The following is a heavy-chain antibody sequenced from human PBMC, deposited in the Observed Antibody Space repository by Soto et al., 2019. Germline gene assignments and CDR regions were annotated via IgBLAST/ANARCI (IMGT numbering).Heavy chain of an antibody. D-gene: IGHD3-16*01. CDR1: GFTFSNYG. CDR2: VSYDGNNK. V-gene: IGHV3-30*03. J-gene: IGHJ4*02. Sequence: QAHLVESGGGVVQPGRSLRLSCAASGFTFSNYGMHWVRQAPGKGLECVAVVSYDGNNKYYGDSAKGRFTISRDNSKNTLYLQMDSLRAEDTAVYYCAIRGGTPLGYWGQGTLVTVSS. CDR3: AIRGGTPLGY.